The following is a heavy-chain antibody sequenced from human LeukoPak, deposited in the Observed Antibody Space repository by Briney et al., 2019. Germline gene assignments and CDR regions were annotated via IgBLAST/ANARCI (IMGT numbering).Heavy chain of an antibody. CDR2: ISAYNGNT. Sequence: ASVKVSCKASGYTFTNYGISWVRQAPGQGLEWMGWISAYNGNTNYAQKVQDRVTMTTDTSTSTAYMELRSLRSDDTAVYYCARLNNVVYYDSSGYYTWGQGTLVTVSS. CDR1: GYTFTNYG. CDR3: ARLNNVVYYDSSGYYT. V-gene: IGHV1-18*01. J-gene: IGHJ5*02. D-gene: IGHD3-22*01.